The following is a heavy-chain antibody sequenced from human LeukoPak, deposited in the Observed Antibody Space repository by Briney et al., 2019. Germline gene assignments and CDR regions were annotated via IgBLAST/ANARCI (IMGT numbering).Heavy chain of an antibody. CDR3: AREDTAMVTRWFDP. CDR1: GGSISSGDYY. Sequence: PSETLSLTCTVSGGSISSGDYYWSWIRQPPGKGLEWIGYIYYSGSTYYNPSLKSQVTISVDTSKNQFSLKLSSVTAADTAVYYCAREDTAMVTRWFDPWGQGTLVTVSS. J-gene: IGHJ5*02. V-gene: IGHV4-30-4*01. D-gene: IGHD5-18*01. CDR2: IYYSGST.